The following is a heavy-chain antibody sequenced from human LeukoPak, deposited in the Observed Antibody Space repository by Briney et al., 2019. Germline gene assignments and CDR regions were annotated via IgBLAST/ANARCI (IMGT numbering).Heavy chain of an antibody. J-gene: IGHJ4*02. CDR3: ARGRSGVSIAAAGTQGCYFDY. D-gene: IGHD6-13*01. CDR1: GGSISSSSYY. CDR2: MYFSGST. V-gene: IGHV4-39*07. Sequence: PSETLSLTCTVSGGSISSSSYYWGWIRQPPGKGLEWIGSMYFSGSTYYNPSLKSRVTISVDTSKNQFSLELSSVTAADTAVYYCARGRSGVSIAAAGTQGCYFDYWGQGTLVTVSS.